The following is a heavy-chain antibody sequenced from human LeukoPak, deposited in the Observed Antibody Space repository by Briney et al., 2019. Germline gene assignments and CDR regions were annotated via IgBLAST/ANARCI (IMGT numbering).Heavy chain of an antibody. CDR1: GFIFSNYD. Sequence: GGSLRLSCAASGFIFSNYDMSWVRQAPGKGLEWVTTISNSGGSTYYADSVKGRFTISRDNSKNTLYLQMHSLRAEDTAVHYCTKDLRGMQPTEYFQHWGQGTLVTVSS. CDR3: TKDLRGMQPTEYFQH. D-gene: IGHD6-13*01. CDR2: ISNSGGST. V-gene: IGHV3-23*01. J-gene: IGHJ1*01.